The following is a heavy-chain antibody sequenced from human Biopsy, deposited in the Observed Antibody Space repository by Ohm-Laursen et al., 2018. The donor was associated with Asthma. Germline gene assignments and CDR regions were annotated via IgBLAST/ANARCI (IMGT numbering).Heavy chain of an antibody. D-gene: IGHD3-10*01. Sequence: ASVKVSCKASGYTFNSAGITWVRQAPGQGLEWMGWISVYNGNTKVAQKLQDRVTMITDTSTSTAYMELRSLRSDDTAVYFCARSVDYSHYYGIDVWGQGTTVTVS. J-gene: IGHJ6*02. CDR1: GYTFNSAG. CDR2: ISVYNGNT. CDR3: ARSVDYSHYYGIDV. V-gene: IGHV1-18*01.